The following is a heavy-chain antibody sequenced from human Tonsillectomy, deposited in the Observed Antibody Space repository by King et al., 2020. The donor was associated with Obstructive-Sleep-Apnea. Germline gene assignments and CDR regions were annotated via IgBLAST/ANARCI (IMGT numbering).Heavy chain of an antibody. Sequence: VQLVESGGGVVQPGGSLRLSCAASGFTFSSYGMHLVRQAPGKGLEMVGFIRHDGSNKYYADYVKGRFTSSRDNSKNTLYLQMNSLRAEDTAVYYCASLGYCSSTSCSDAFDIWGQGTMVTVSS. CDR2: IRHDGSNK. CDR3: ASLGYCSSTSCSDAFDI. J-gene: IGHJ3*02. CDR1: GFTFSSYG. V-gene: IGHV3-30*02. D-gene: IGHD2-2*01.